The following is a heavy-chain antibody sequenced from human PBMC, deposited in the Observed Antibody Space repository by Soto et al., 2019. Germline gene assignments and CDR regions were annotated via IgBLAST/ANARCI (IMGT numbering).Heavy chain of an antibody. CDR2: IWYDGSKK. CDR1: GFTFSVYG. Sequence: QVQLVESGGGVVQPGRSLRLSCAASGFTFSVYGMHWVRQAPGKGLEWVAIIWYDGSKKYYADSVKGRFTISRDISKNTLYLEMNSLRAEDTAVYYCARRRVPLFGDYGMDVWGQGTTVTVSS. J-gene: IGHJ6*02. CDR3: ARRRVPLFGDYGMDV. D-gene: IGHD3-3*01. V-gene: IGHV3-33*08.